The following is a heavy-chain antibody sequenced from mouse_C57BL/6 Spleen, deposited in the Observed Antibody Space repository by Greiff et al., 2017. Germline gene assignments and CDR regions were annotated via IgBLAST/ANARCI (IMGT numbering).Heavy chain of an antibody. J-gene: IGHJ1*03. CDR3: ARYPYYCGSSYHWYFDV. D-gene: IGHD1-1*01. Sequence: QVQLQQSGAELVKPGASVKISCKASGYAFSSYWMNWVKQRPGKGLEWIGQIYPGDGDTNYNGKYKGKATLTADKSSSTAYMPLSSVTSEASAVYFCARYPYYCGSSYHWYFDVWGTGTTVTVSS. CDR2: IYPGDGDT. V-gene: IGHV1-80*01. CDR1: GYAFSSYW.